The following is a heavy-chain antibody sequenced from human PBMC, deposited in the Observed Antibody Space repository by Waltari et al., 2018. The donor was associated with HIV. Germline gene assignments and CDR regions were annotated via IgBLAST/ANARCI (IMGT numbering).Heavy chain of an antibody. Sequence: QPSGPGHLEASQTLSLTCDVSGDSVPSKSAARNGVRPSPSRVFEWLGKTGDWSWWRTNYVVAVRGRVCNNADPSSNRFALELKSVTPEDSCKYFCVRDSFGFDYWGRGHLVNVSS. CDR3: VRDSFGFDY. D-gene: IGHD5-18*01. J-gene: IGHJ4*02. CDR1: GDSVPSKSAA. CDR2: TGDWSWWRT. V-gene: IGHV6-1*01.